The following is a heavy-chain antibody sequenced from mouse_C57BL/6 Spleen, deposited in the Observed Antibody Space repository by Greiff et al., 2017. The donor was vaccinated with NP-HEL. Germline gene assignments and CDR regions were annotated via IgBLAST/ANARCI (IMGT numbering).Heavy chain of an antibody. CDR1: GFTFSDYG. D-gene: IGHD2-4*01. CDR2: ISSGSSTI. J-gene: IGHJ4*01. Sequence: EVQGVESGGGLVKPGGSLKLSCAASGFTFSDYGMHWVRQAPEKGLEWVAYISSGSSTIYYADTVKGRFTISRDNANNTLFLQMTSLMSEDTAMYYCARVYDYDNYYAMDYWGQGTTVTVSS. CDR3: ARVYDYDNYYAMDY. V-gene: IGHV5-17*01.